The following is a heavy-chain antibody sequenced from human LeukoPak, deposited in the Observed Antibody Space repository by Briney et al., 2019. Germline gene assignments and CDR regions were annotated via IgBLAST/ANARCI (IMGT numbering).Heavy chain of an antibody. CDR1: GDSMSSYY. D-gene: IGHD3-22*01. J-gene: IGHJ3*02. CDR2: IYYSGST. Sequence: SETLSLTCTVSGDSMSSYYWSWFRHPPGKGLEWSGYIYYSGSTNYNPSLKTRMTMSVDTSENQFSLKLSSVTAADTAVYYCGRGGPNSSGYAGDGFDIWGQGKMVTVSS. V-gene: IGHV4-59*01. CDR3: GRGGPNSSGYAGDGFDI.